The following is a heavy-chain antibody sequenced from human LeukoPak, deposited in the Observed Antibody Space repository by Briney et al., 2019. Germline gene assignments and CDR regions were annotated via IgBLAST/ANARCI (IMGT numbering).Heavy chain of an antibody. D-gene: IGHD1-1*01. CDR3: ARQGLGTGTTLGFDY. CDR1: GGSISSSNYY. Sequence: SETLSLTCTVSGGSISSSNYYWGWIRQPPGKGLEWIGRIYYSGSTYYNPSLKSRVTISVDTSKNQFSLKLSSVTAADTAVYYCARQGLGTGTTLGFDYRGQGTLVTVSS. J-gene: IGHJ4*02. V-gene: IGHV4-39*01. CDR2: IYYSGST.